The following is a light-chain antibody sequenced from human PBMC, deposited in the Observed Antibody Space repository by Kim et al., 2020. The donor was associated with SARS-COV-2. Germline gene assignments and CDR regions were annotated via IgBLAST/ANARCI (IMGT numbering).Light chain of an antibody. V-gene: IGKV3-11*01. CDR2: DAF. Sequence: PGERATLSCRASQSVGNSFAWYQQKPGQAPRLLIYDAFSRASGVPARFSGRGSGTDFSLTISSLEPEDFAFYYCQQRGNWPLTFGQRTKV. J-gene: IGKJ1*01. CDR3: QQRGNWPLT. CDR1: QSVGNS.